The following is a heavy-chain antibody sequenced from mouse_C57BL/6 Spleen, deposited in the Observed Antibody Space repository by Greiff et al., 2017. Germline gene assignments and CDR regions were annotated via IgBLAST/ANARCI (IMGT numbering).Heavy chain of an antibody. J-gene: IGHJ2*01. D-gene: IGHD1-1*01. V-gene: IGHV1-55*01. CDR2: IYPGSGST. Sequence: QVQLQQPGAELVKPGASVKMSCKASGYTFTSYWITWVKQRPGQGLEWIGDIYPGSGSTNYNEKFKSKATLTVDTSSSTAYMQLSSLTSEDSAVYYCARGGDFITTVVAPYYFDYWGQGTTLTVSS. CDR3: ARGGDFITTVVAPYYFDY. CDR1: GYTFTSYW.